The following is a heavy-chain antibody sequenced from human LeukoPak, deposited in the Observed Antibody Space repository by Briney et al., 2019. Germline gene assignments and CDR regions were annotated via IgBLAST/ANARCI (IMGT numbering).Heavy chain of an antibody. J-gene: IGHJ4*02. CDR3: ARLWGPNYDYVWGSYRRGYYFDY. CDR1: GGSISSSSDY. CDR2: MYYSGST. D-gene: IGHD3-16*02. V-gene: IGHV4-39*07. Sequence: SESLSLTCTVSGGSISSSSDYWAWIRQPPGKGLEWIGSMYYSGSTYYNPSLKSRVTISVDTSKNQFSLKLSSVTAADTAVYYCARLWGPNYDYVWGSYRRGYYFDYWGQGTLVTVSS.